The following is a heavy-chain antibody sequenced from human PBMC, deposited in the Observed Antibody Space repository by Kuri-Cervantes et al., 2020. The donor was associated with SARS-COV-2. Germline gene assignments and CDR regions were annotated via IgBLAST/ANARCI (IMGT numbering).Heavy chain of an antibody. J-gene: IGHJ6*02. CDR2: INPNSGGT. CDR1: GYTFTGYY. D-gene: IGHD6-6*01. Sequence: ASVKVSCKASGYTFTGYYMHWVRQAPGQGLEWMGWINPNSGGTNYAQKFQGWVTMTWDTSISTAYMELSRLRSDDTAVYYCARDPGYSSSSVYYYYGMDVWGQGTTVTVSS. CDR3: ARDPGYSSSSVYYYYGMDV. V-gene: IGHV1-2*04.